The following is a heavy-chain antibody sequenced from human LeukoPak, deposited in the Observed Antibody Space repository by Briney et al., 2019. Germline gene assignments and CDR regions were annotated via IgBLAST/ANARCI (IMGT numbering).Heavy chain of an antibody. CDR2: IYYSGST. D-gene: IGHD2-2*01. V-gene: IGHV4-31*03. CDR3: ARYCSSTSCYPSGYYYYGMDV. CDR1: GGSISSGGYY. J-gene: IGHJ6*04. Sequence: PSETLSLTCTVSGGSISSGGYYWSWIRQHPGKGXEWIGYIYYSGSTYYNPSLKSRVTISVDTSKNQFSLKLSSVTAADTAVYYCARYCSSTSCYPSGYYYYGMDVWGKGTTVTVSS.